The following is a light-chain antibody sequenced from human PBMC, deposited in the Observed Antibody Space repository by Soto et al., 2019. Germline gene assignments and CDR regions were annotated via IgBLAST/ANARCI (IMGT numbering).Light chain of an antibody. CDR1: QDISNF. CDR3: QKCKTAPFT. J-gene: IGKJ4*01. CDR2: AAS. Sequence: DIQMTQSPSSLSAFVGDRVTITCRASQDISNFLAWYQQKPGKVPKLLISAASTLQSGVPSRFSGSGSGTDFTLTISSLQPEDVATYYCQKCKTAPFTFGGGTKVEIK. V-gene: IGKV1-27*01.